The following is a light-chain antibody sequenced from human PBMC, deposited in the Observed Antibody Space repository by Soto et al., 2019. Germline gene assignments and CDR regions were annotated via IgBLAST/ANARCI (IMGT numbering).Light chain of an antibody. CDR2: EVS. V-gene: IGLV2-8*01. J-gene: IGLJ2*01. Sequence: QSALTQPPSASGSPGQSVTISCTGTSSDVGGYNYVSWYQQHPGKAPKLMISEVSNRPSGVPDRFSGSKSGNTASLTVSGLQDEDEADYYCSSFAGNNNFVFGGGTKLTVL. CDR3: SSFAGNNNFV. CDR1: SSDVGGYNY.